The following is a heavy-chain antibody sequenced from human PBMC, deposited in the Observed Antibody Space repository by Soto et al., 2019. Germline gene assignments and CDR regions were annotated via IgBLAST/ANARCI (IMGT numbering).Heavy chain of an antibody. CDR3: AKPADIAAADLGFGDWFDP. CDR1: GFTFSSYG. J-gene: IGHJ5*02. V-gene: IGHV3-30*18. Sequence: QVQLVESGGGVVQPGRSLRLSCAASGFTFSSYGMHWVRQAPGKGLEWVAVISYDGSNKYYADSVKGRFTISRDNSKNTLYLQMNSLRAEVTAVYYCAKPADIAAADLGFGDWFDPWGQGTLVTVSS. CDR2: ISYDGSNK. D-gene: IGHD6-13*01.